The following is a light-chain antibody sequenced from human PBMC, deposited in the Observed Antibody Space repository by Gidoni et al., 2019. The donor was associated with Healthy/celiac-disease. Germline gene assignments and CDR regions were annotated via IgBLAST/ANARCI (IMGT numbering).Light chain of an antibody. V-gene: IGKV3-15*01. Sequence: EIVMTPSPATLSVSPGERATLSCRASQSVSSNLAWYQQKPGQAPRLLIYGASTRATGIPARFSGSGSGTEFTHTISSLQSEDFAVYYCQQYNNWLALTFGGGTKVEIK. CDR2: GAS. CDR1: QSVSSN. CDR3: QQYNNWLALT. J-gene: IGKJ4*01.